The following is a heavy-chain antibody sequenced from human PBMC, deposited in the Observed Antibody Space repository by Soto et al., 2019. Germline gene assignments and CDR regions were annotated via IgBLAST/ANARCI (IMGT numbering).Heavy chain of an antibody. J-gene: IGHJ4*02. CDR3: AKGSSPWSAFDS. CDR1: GFTFINYA. V-gene: IGHV3-23*01. CDR2: ISGGGDST. D-gene: IGHD2-15*01. Sequence: GGSLRLSCAASGFTFINYAMTWVRQAPGKGLEWVSRISGGGDSTYYADSVKGRFTISRDNSKNTLYLQMDSLRDEDTAIYYCAKGSSPWSAFDSWGQGTLVTVSS.